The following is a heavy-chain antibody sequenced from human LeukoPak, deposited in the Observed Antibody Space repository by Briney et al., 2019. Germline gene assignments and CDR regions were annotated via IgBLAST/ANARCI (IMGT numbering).Heavy chain of an antibody. V-gene: IGHV4-39*07. CDR3: AREHSSGWYKKVAFDAFDI. CDR2: IYYSGST. D-gene: IGHD6-19*01. CDR1: GGSISSSSYY. J-gene: IGHJ3*02. Sequence: PSETLSLTCTVSGGSISSSSYYWGWIRQPPGKGLEWVGSIYYSGSTYYNPSLKSRVTISVDTSENQFSLKLSSVTAADTAVYYCAREHSSGWYKKVAFDAFDIWGQGTMVTVSS.